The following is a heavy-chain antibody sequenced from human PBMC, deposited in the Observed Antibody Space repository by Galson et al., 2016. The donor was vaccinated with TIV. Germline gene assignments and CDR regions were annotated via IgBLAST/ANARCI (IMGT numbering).Heavy chain of an antibody. CDR3: GRDLGQQWLDEVGPYYYAMDV. D-gene: IGHD6-19*01. J-gene: IGHJ6*02. Sequence: SVKVSCKASGYKFTAYYLYWVRQAPGQGLEWMGLINPGGGGKTYAQKFEGRVTMTRDTSTCTVYMELSSLRFEDSDVYYCGRDLGQQWLDEVGPYYYAMDVWGQGTTVTVSS. V-gene: IGHV1-46*01. CDR2: INPGGGGK. CDR1: GYKFTAYY.